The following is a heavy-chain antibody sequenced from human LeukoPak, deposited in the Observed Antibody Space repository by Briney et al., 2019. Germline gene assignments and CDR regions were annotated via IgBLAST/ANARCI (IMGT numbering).Heavy chain of an antibody. CDR2: IYYSGST. D-gene: IGHD3-22*01. V-gene: IGHV4-39*01. Sequence: PSETLSLTCTVSGGSISSSSYYWGWIRQPPGTGLEWIGSIYYSGSTYYNPSLKSRVTISVGTSKNQFSLKLSSVTAADTAVYYCARLHDSSGYYLSYFDYWGQGTLVTVSS. J-gene: IGHJ4*02. CDR1: GGSISSSSYY. CDR3: ARLHDSSGYYLSYFDY.